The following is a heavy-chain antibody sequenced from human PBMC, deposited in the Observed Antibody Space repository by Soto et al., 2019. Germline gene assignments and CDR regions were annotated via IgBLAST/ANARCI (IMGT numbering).Heavy chain of an antibody. V-gene: IGHV3-30-3*01. Sequence: QVQLVESGGGVVQPGRSLRLSCAASGFTFSSYAMHWVRQAPGKGLEWVAVISYDGSSKYYADSVKGRFTISRDNSKNTLYVQMNSLRAEDTAVYYCAKEVERLFDSWGQGTLVTVSS. CDR2: ISYDGSSK. CDR1: GFTFSSYA. D-gene: IGHD1-1*01. CDR3: AKEVERLFDS. J-gene: IGHJ4*02.